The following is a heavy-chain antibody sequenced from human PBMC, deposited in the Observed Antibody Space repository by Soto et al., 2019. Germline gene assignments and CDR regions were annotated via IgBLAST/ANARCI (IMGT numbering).Heavy chain of an antibody. CDR3: AKDRAEWGSYDY. CDR1: GFTFSSYA. D-gene: IGHD7-27*01. CDR2: ISGSGGST. V-gene: IGHV3-23*01. J-gene: IGHJ4*02. Sequence: EVRMLESGGGLVQPGESLRLSCAASGFTFSSYAMSWVRQAPGKGLKWVSTISGSGGSTYYAESVKGRFTISRDNSKNTLYLQMNSLRAEDTAVYYCAKDRAEWGSYDYWGQGILVTVSS.